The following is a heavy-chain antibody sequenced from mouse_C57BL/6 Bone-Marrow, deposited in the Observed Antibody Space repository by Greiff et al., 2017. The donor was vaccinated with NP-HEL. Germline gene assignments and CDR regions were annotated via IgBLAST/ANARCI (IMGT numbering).Heavy chain of an antibody. J-gene: IGHJ3*01. CDR2: ISYDGSN. D-gene: IGHD2-1*01. V-gene: IGHV3-6*01. CDR1: GYSITSGYY. Sequence: DVKLQESGPGLVKPSQSLSLTCSVTGYSITSGYYWNWIRQFPGNKLEWMGYISYDGSNNYNPSLKNRISITRDTSKNQFFLKLNSVTTEDTATYYCARRGLYYGNYGFAYWGQGTLVTVSA. CDR3: ARRGLYYGNYGFAY.